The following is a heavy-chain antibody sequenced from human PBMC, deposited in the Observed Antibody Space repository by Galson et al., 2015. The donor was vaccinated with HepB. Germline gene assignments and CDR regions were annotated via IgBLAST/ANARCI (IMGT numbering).Heavy chain of an antibody. J-gene: IGHJ4*02. Sequence: SVKVSCKAPGTTFNSNVISWVRQAPGQGLEWMGGIIPMFGAANPALRFRGRLTITADESADTAYMELSSLKSEDTAVYYCARGDPGGGNFYDHWGQGTLVTVSS. CDR1: GTTFNSNV. D-gene: IGHD1-1*01. CDR3: ARGDPGGGNFYDH. CDR2: IIPMFGAA. V-gene: IGHV1-69*13.